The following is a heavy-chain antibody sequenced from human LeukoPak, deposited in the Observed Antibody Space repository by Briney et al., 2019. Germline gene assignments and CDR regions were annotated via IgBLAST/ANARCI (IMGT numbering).Heavy chain of an antibody. V-gene: IGHV4-34*01. J-gene: IGHJ5*02. Sequence: KPSETLSLTCAVYGGSFGGYYWSWIRQPPGKGLEWIGEINHSGSTNYNPSLKSRVTISVDTSKNQFSLKLSSVTAADTAVYYCARGVTAAAGYNWFDPWGQGTLVTVSS. CDR1: GGSFGGYY. CDR3: ARGVTAAAGYNWFDP. CDR2: INHSGST. D-gene: IGHD6-13*01.